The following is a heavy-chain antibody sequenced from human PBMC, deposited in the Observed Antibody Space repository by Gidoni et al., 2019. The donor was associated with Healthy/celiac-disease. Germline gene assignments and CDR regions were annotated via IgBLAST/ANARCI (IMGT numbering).Heavy chain of an antibody. CDR1: GFTFSSYA. J-gene: IGHJ6*02. Sequence: QVQLVESGGGVVQPGRSLRLSCSASGFTFSSYAMQWVRQAPGKGLEWVAVISYDGSNKYYADSVKGRFTISRDNSKNTLYLQMNSLRAEDTAVYYCARDYGYSSGWPIYYYYGMDVWGQGTTVTVSS. D-gene: IGHD6-19*01. V-gene: IGHV3-30*01. CDR2: ISYDGSNK. CDR3: ARDYGYSSGWPIYYYYGMDV.